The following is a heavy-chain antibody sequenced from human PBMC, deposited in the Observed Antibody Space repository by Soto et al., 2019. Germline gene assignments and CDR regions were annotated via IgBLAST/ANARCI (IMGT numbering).Heavy chain of an antibody. Sequence: GGSLRLSCSASGFTFSDRGFHWVRQAPGKGLEWVAVISYDGSDKYYADSVKGRFTISRDNSKKTLYLQMTSLRADDTAVYYCVRHSTVVTYRTPADSWGQGILVTVSS. V-gene: IGHV3-30*03. CDR3: VRHSTVVTYRTPADS. D-gene: IGHD2-21*02. J-gene: IGHJ5*02. CDR2: ISYDGSDK. CDR1: GFTFSDRG.